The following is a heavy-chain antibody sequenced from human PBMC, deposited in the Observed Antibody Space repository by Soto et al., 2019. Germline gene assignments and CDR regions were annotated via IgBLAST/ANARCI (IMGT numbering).Heavy chain of an antibody. J-gene: IGHJ6*02. CDR3: ARGIYDYVWGSYRQPNEGMDV. CDR1: GFTFRSYW. Sequence: GGSLRSCCAASGFTFRSYWMHWVRQAPGKVLVWVSRINSDGSSTSYADSVKGRFTISRDNAKNTLYLQMNSLRAEDTAVYYCARGIYDYVWGSYRQPNEGMDVWCQGTTVTFSS. V-gene: IGHV3-74*01. CDR2: INSDGSST. D-gene: IGHD3-16*02.